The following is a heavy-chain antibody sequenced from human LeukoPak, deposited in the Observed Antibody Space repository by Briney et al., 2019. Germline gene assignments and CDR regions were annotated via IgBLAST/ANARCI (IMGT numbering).Heavy chain of an antibody. CDR3: ARRVAFYYDSSGYYIG. CDR1: GGSFSGYY. Sequence: PSETLSLTCAVYGGSFSGYYWSWIRQPPGKGLEWIGEINHSGSTNYNPSLKSRVTISVDTSKNQFSLKLSSVTAADTAVYYCARRVAFYYDSSGYYIGWGQGTLVTVSS. J-gene: IGHJ4*02. V-gene: IGHV4-34*01. D-gene: IGHD3-22*01. CDR2: INHSGST.